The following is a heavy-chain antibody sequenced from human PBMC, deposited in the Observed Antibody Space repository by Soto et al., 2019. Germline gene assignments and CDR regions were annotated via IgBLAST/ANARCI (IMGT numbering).Heavy chain of an antibody. D-gene: IGHD3-16*01. CDR1: GYTFTNHG. CDR2: INPYNANV. J-gene: IGHJ3*02. CDR3: ARDRVAGIWGDAFDI. V-gene: IGHV1-18*04. Sequence: QVQLVQSGAEVKKPGASVKVSCKTSGYTFTNHGINWVRQAPGQGLEWMGWINPYNANVNYAQKLQGRVTMTTDTSTSTAYMDLRSLTSDDTAVDYCARDRVAGIWGDAFDIWGQGTMVNVSS.